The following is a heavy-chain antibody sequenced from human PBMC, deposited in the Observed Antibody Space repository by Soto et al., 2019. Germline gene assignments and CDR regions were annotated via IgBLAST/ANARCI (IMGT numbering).Heavy chain of an antibody. CDR2: IYPGDSDT. V-gene: IGHV5-51*01. J-gene: IGHJ6*02. CDR3: ESLGYCSSNSCYSMDVKYYHYGMDV. CDR1: GYSFTSYW. D-gene: IGHD2-2*01. Sequence: GEPLKISCKGSGYSFTSYWIGWVRQMPGKGLEWMGMIYPGDSDTRYSPSFQGQVTISADKSISTAYLTWRSLKASDTDMYYCESLGYCSSNSCYSMDVKYYHYGMDVWGQGTTVTVSS.